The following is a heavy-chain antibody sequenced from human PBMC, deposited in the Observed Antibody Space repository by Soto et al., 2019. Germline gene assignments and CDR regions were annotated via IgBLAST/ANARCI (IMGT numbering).Heavy chain of an antibody. CDR1: GGSISSYY. Sequence: SETLSLTCSVSGGSISSYYWSWIRQPPGKGLEWIGYIYYSGSTNYNPSLKSRVTISVDTSKNQFSLKLSSVTAADTAVYYCARGLVSSSWFMDVWGQGTTVTVSS. V-gene: IGHV4-59*01. CDR3: ARGLVSSSWFMDV. J-gene: IGHJ6*02. CDR2: IYYSGST. D-gene: IGHD6-13*01.